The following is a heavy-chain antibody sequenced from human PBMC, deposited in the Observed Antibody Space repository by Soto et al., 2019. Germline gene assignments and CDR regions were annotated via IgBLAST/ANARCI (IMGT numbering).Heavy chain of an antibody. J-gene: IGHJ5*02. CDR2: INLDDEK. D-gene: IGHD1-1*01. V-gene: IGHV2-70*04. Sequence: GSGPTLVNPTQTLTLTCTFSGFSLSTSGMRVSWIRQPPGKALEWLARINLDDEKFYSTSLKTRLTISKDTSKNQVVLIMTNMDPVDTGTYYCARIGIPGAWGQGTLVTVSS. CDR3: ARIGIPGA. CDR1: GFSLSTSGMR.